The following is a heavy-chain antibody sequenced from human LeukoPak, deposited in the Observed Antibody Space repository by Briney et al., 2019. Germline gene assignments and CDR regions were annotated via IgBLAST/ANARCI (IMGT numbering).Heavy chain of an antibody. J-gene: IGHJ5*02. CDR2: ISADAVDT. D-gene: IGHD2-8*02. Sequence: GGSLRLSCAASGFTFSNHAMTWVRQAPGKGLEWVSAISADAVDTFYAPSVKGRFTISRDNSKNTMYLQINSLRAEDTAIYYCAKDVWWSVSWGQGTLVTVSS. V-gene: IGHV3-23*01. CDR3: AKDVWWSVS. CDR1: GFTFSNHA.